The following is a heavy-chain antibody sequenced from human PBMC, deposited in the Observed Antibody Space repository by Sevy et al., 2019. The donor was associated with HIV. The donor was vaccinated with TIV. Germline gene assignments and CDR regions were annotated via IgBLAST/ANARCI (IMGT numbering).Heavy chain of an antibody. CDR3: AKDFTGYNGMDV. J-gene: IGHJ6*02. Sequence: GGSLRLSCVVSGISFTTSDMHWVRQAPGKGLEWVAVISYHGRDKFYAESVKGRSTISRDNSKNMLYLQMNSLRAEDTAVYYCAKDFTGYNGMDVWGQGTVVTVSS. CDR1: GISFTTSD. CDR2: ISYHGRDK. D-gene: IGHD3-9*01. V-gene: IGHV3-30*18.